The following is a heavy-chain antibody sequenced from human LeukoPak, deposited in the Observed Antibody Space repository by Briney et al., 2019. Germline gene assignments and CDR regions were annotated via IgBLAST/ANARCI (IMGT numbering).Heavy chain of an antibody. J-gene: IGHJ3*02. V-gene: IGHV1-18*04. D-gene: IGHD5-12*01. CDR3: AKLRGGIYSSRDAFDI. Sequence: ASVTVSFKASGYTFSSNGISWVRQGPGQGLEGMAWISPYNGDKKYAPEFQGRVTVTTDTSTSTAYMELRSLRSDDTDLYYCAKLRGGIYSSRDAFDIWGQGTMVTVSS. CDR2: ISPYNGDK. CDR1: GYTFSSNG.